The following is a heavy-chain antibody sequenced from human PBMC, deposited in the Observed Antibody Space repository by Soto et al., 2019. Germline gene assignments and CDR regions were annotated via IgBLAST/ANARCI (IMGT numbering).Heavy chain of an antibody. CDR2: IYYSGST. CDR3: ARGDIVVVPAAMGWFDP. V-gene: IGHV4-39*01. D-gene: IGHD2-2*01. CDR1: GGSISSSSYY. J-gene: IGHJ5*02. Sequence: QLQLQESGPGLVKPSETLSLTCTVSGGSISSSSYYWGWIRQPPGKGLEWIGSIYYSGSTYYNPSLKSRVTISVDTSKNQFSLKLSSVTAADTAVYYCARGDIVVVPAAMGWFDPWGQGTLVTVSS.